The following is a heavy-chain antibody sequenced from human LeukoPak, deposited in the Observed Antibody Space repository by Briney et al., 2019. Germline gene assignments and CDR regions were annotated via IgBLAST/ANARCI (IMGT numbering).Heavy chain of an antibody. CDR1: GYTFTGYY. Sequence: ASVKVSCKASGYTFTGYYMHWVRQAPGQGLEWMGWINPNSGGTNYAQKFQGRVTMTRDTSISTAYMELSRLRSDDTAVYYCARAPNDYGDYVNWFDPWGQGTLVTVSS. CDR2: INPNSGGT. J-gene: IGHJ5*02. D-gene: IGHD4-17*01. CDR3: ARAPNDYGDYVNWFDP. V-gene: IGHV1-2*02.